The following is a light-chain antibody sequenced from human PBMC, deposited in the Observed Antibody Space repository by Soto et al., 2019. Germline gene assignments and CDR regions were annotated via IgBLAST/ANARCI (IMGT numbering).Light chain of an antibody. CDR1: SGHSSYI. Sequence: QLVLTQSSSASASLGSSVKLTCTLSSGHSSYIIAWHQQQPGKAPRYLMKLEGSGSYNKGSGVPDRFSGSSSGADRYLTISNLQCADEANYYCETWDSNTRVFGGGTKLTVL. V-gene: IGLV4-60*02. J-gene: IGLJ2*01. CDR3: ETWDSNTRV. CDR2: LEGSGSY.